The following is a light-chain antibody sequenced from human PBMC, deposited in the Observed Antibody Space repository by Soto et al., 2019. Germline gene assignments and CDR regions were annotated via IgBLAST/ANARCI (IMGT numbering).Light chain of an antibody. Sequence: TQSPSTLSQSVGDRVTITCRASRSISDWLAWYQQKPGKAPKLLIFDGSSRKSGVPSRFSGSGSGTEFTLTISSLQPDDVATYYCLQYDSHSWTFGQGTKVDIK. CDR3: LQYDSHSWT. V-gene: IGKV1-5*01. J-gene: IGKJ1*01. CDR1: RSISDW. CDR2: DGS.